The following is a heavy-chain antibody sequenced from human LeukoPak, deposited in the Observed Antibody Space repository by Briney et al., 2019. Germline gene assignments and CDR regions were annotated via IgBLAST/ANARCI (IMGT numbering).Heavy chain of an antibody. J-gene: IGHJ4*02. V-gene: IGHV3-23*01. CDR2: FSRNGHDT. CDR3: AKGSLGSWYFFDS. Sequence: GGSLRLSCAASGFTFGSSPMGWVRQAPGKGPEWVTTFSRNGHDTYYADSVKGRFTIFRDNSKNILYLQMNSLSAEDTAVYYCAKGSLGSWYFFDSWGQGTLVTVSS. D-gene: IGHD6-13*01. CDR1: GFTFGSSP.